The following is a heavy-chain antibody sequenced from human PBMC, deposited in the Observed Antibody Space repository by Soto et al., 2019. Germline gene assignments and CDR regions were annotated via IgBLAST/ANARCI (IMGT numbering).Heavy chain of an antibody. CDR2: IYYTGTT. CDR3: ARGDWFHP. CDR1: GGSISSGDYY. J-gene: IGHJ5*02. V-gene: IGHV4-30-4*01. Sequence: SETLSLTCTVSGGSISSGDYYWNWIRQPPGKGLEWIGYIYYTGTTKYNPSLKSRATLSVDTAKNRFSLNLTSLTAADTAVYYCARGDWFHPWGQGTLVTAPQ.